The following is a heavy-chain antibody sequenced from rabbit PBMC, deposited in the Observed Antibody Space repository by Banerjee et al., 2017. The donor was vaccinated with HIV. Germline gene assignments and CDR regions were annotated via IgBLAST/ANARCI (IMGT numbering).Heavy chain of an antibody. CDR1: GFDFSSYY. D-gene: IGHD6-1*01. CDR3: AREGYAGYGYATSFNL. Sequence: QLKETGGGLVQPGGSLTLSCKASGFDFSSYYMSWVRQAPGKGLEWIGIIYAGKGSTDYASWVNGRFTISSDNAQNTVDLQMNSLTAADTATYFCAREGYAGYGYATSFNLWGPGTLVTVS. CDR2: IYAGKGST. V-gene: IGHV1S7*01. J-gene: IGHJ4*01.